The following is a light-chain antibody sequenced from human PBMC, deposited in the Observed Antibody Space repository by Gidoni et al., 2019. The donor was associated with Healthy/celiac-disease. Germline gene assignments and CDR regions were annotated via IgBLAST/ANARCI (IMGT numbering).Light chain of an antibody. J-gene: IGKJ1*01. CDR2: AAS. V-gene: IGKV1-39*01. CDR1: QSISSF. Sequence: QMTQSPSSLSASVGDRVTITCRASQSISSFLNWYQQKPGKAPKLLIYAASSLQSGVPSRFSGSGSGTDFTLTISSLQPEDFATYYFQQSYSTPLTFXQXTKVEIK. CDR3: QQSYSTPLT.